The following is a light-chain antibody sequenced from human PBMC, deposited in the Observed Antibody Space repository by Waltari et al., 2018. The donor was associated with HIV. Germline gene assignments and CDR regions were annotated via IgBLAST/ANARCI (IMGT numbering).Light chain of an antibody. J-gene: IGKJ4*01. CDR2: AAS. CDR1: QSVSTY. Sequence: DIQMTQSPSSLSASVGDRVTITCRASQSVSTYLNWYQYKPGKAPKLLIYAASSLQSGVPSRFSGSGSGTDFTLTINSLQRDDSATYYCQESHSSSLTFGGGTGVEI. V-gene: IGKV1-39*01. CDR3: QESHSSSLT.